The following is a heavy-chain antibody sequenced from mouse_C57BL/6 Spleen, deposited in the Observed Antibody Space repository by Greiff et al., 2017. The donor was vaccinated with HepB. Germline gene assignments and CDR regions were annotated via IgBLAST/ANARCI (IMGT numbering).Heavy chain of an antibody. CDR2: ISSGGDYI. V-gene: IGHV5-9-1*02. CDR1: GFTFSSYA. CDR3: TRFNDYDGGFDY. Sequence: EVQLVESGEGLVKPGGSLKLSCAASGFTFSSYAMSWVRQTPEKRLEWVAYISSGGDYIYYADTVKGRFTISRDNARNTLYLQMSSLKSEDTAMYYCTRFNDYDGGFDYWGQGTTLTVSS. J-gene: IGHJ2*01. D-gene: IGHD2-4*01.